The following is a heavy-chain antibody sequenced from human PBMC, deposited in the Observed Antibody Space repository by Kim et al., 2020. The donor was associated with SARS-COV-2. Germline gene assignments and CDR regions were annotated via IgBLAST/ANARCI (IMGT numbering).Heavy chain of an antibody. CDR1: GFTFSSYG. D-gene: IGHD3-3*01. CDR2: ISYDGSNK. Sequence: GGSLRLSCAASGFTFSSYGMHWVRQAPGKGLEWVAVISYDGSNKYYADSVKGRFTISRDNSKNTLYLQMNSLRAEDTAVYYCAKDPRSWGTYYDFCSGYSIRYYYYYMDVWGKGTTVTVSS. J-gene: IGHJ6*03. V-gene: IGHV3-30*18. CDR3: AKDPRSWGTYYDFCSGYSIRYYYYYMDV.